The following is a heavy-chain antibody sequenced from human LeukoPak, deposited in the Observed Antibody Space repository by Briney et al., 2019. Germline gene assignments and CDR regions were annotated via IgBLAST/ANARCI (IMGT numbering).Heavy chain of an antibody. CDR1: GYTFTSYA. Sequence: ASVKVSCKASGYTFTSYAMHWVRQAPGQRLEWMGWINAGNGNTKYSQKFQGRVTITRDTPASTAYMELSSLRSEDTAVYYCARGWGSTSDYYYGMDVWGQGTTVTVSS. D-gene: IGHD2-2*01. CDR3: ARGWGSTSDYYYGMDV. J-gene: IGHJ6*02. V-gene: IGHV1-3*01. CDR2: INAGNGNT.